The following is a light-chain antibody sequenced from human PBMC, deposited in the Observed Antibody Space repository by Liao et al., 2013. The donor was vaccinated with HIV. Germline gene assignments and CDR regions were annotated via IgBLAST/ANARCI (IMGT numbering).Light chain of an antibody. CDR3: QAWDSSTAI. CDR1: HLGDKS. V-gene: IGLV3-1*01. CDR2: QNS. J-gene: IGLJ2*01. Sequence: SYESDSRPPSVSVSPGQTARITCSGDHLGDKSASWYQQKAGQSPVLLIYQNSRRPSGIPEQFSGSNSGNTATLTISGTQALDEADYYCQAWDSSTAIFGGGTKLTVL.